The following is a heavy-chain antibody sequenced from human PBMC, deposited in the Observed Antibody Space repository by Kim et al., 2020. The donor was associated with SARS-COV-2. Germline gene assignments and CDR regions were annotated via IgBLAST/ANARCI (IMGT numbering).Heavy chain of an antibody. D-gene: IGHD6-13*01. CDR2: ISSSSSYT. CDR3: ARDLYSSRFGGWFDP. V-gene: IGHV3-11*06. CDR1: GFTFSDYY. J-gene: IGHJ5*02. Sequence: GGSLRLSCAASGFTFSDYYMSWIRQAPGKGLEWVSYISSSSSYTNYADSVKGRFTISRDNAKNSLYLQMNSLRAEDTAVYYCARDLYSSRFGGWFDPWGQGTLVTVSS.